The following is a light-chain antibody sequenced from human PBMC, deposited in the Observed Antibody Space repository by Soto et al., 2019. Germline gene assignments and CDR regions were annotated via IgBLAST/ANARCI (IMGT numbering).Light chain of an antibody. J-gene: IGKJ2*01. CDR1: QSVLYSSNNKNY. CDR2: WAS. Sequence: DIVMTQSPDSLAVSLGERATINCKYSQSVLYSSNNKNYLAWYQQKPGQPPKLLIYWASTRESGVPDRFSGSGSGTDFTFTISSLQAEDVAVYYCQKYYSTPYTFGQGTKLEIK. CDR3: QKYYSTPYT. V-gene: IGKV4-1*01.